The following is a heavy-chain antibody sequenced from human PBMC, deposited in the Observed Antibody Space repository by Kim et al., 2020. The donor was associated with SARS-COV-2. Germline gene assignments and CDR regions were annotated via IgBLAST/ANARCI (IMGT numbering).Heavy chain of an antibody. CDR1: GFTVSSNY. D-gene: IGHD3-9*01. Sequence: GGSLRLSCAASGFTVSSNYMSWVRQAPGKGLEWVSVIYSGGSTYYAESVKGRFTISRDNSKNTLYLQMNSLRAEDTAVYYCAREYYDILTGYYNRAGGYFDCWGQGTLVTVSS. J-gene: IGHJ4*02. V-gene: IGHV3-53*01. CDR3: AREYYDILTGYYNRAGGYFDC. CDR2: IYSGGST.